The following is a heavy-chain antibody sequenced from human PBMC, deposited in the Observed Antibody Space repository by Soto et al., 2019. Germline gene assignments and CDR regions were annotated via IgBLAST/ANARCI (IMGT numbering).Heavy chain of an antibody. CDR3: ERWDYGYYARFDY. Sequence: QVQLVQSGAEVKKSGASVKVSCKASGYTFTSHDINWVRQATGQGLEWMGWMNPNSGNTGYAQKFQGRVTMTRNTSISTAYMELSSLRSEDTAVYYCERWDYGYYARFDYCGQGALVTVSS. CDR2: MNPNSGNT. V-gene: IGHV1-8*01. J-gene: IGHJ4*02. D-gene: IGHD4-17*01. CDR1: GYTFTSHD.